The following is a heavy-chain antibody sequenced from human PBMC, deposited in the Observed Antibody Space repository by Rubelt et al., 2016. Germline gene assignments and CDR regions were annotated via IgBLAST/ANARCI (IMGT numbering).Heavy chain of an antibody. CDR3: AARHGTQTYGAFDL. V-gene: IGHV1-46*01. CDR1: GHNFIGYH. CDR2: ITSSGGST. J-gene: IGHJ3*01. D-gene: IGHD6-13*01. Sequence: QEQLVQSGAEVRKPGASVSISCKPSGHNFIGYHIHWVRQAPGQGLEWMGIITSSGGSTSYARKFQGRGSLTRDTLELNSLRPEDTAVYFCAARHGTQTYGAFDLWGQGTKVTVSS.